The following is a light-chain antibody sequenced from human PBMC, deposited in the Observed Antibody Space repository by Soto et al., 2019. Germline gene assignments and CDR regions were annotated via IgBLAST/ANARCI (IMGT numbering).Light chain of an antibody. CDR3: QQSYSTPIT. J-gene: IGKJ5*01. Sequence: MSPPRSALPASVGEKIIITCRASRDVGSDVSWYQQKPGQAPKLLIYAASNLYTGVPSRFSGSRSGTEFTLTISSLQPEDFATYYCQQSYSTPITFGQGTRLEIK. V-gene: IGKV1-39*01. CDR1: RDVGSD. CDR2: AAS.